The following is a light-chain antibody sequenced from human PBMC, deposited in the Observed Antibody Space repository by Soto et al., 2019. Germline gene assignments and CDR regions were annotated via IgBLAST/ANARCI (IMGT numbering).Light chain of an antibody. CDR1: RSLTNSF. CDR2: DTS. Sequence: DIVFTQSPYTLSLSPGNRATLSCRASRSLTNSFIAWYQQKPGQAPRLLIYDTSSRATGIPDRFSGSGSGTDFTLTISRLEPEDFAVFFCQQYGTSEIIFGQGTTVDI. CDR3: QQYGTSEII. J-gene: IGKJ1*01. V-gene: IGKV3-20*01.